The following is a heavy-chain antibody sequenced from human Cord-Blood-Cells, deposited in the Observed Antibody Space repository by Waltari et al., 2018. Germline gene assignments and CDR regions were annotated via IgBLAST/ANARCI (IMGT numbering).Heavy chain of an antibody. J-gene: IGHJ4*02. CDR1: GGSISSSSYY. V-gene: IGHV4-39*01. CDR3: ASHNWGGYYFDY. D-gene: IGHD7-27*01. Sequence: QLQLQESGPGLVKPSETLSLTCTVSGGSISSSSYYWGWIRQPPGKGLEWIGSIYYSGSTYYNPSLKSRVTISVDTSKNQFSLKLSSVTAADTAVYYCASHNWGGYYFDYWGQGTLVTVSS. CDR2: IYYSGST.